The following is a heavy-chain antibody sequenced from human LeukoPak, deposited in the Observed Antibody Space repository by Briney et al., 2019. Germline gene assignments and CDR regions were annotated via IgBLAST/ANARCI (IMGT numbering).Heavy chain of an antibody. J-gene: IGHJ4*02. V-gene: IGHV4-59*12. CDR1: GGSISSYY. CDR2: IYYSGST. CDR3: ARVTRLGELLQPRFDY. Sequence: SETLSLTCTVSGGSISSYYWSWIRQPPGKGLEWIGYIYYSGSTYYNPSLKSRVTISVDTSKNQFSLKLSSVTAADTAVYYCARVTRLGELLQPRFDYWGQGTLVTVSS. D-gene: IGHD3-16*01.